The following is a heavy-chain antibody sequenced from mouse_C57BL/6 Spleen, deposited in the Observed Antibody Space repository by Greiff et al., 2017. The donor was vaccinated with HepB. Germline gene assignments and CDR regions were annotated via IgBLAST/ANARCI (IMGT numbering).Heavy chain of an antibody. Sequence: VQLQQSGAELAKPGASVKLSCKASGYTFTSYWMHWVKQRPGQGLEWIGYINPSSGYTKYNQKFKDKATLTADKSSSTAYMQLSSLTYEDAAVYYCARSYGNYEAWFAYWGQGTLVTVSA. V-gene: IGHV1-7*01. CDR2: INPSSGYT. D-gene: IGHD2-1*01. CDR1: GYTFTSYW. J-gene: IGHJ3*01. CDR3: ARSYGNYEAWFAY.